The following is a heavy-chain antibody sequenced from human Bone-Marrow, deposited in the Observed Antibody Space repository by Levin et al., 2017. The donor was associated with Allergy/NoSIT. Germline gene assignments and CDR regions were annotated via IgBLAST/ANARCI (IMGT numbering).Heavy chain of an antibody. Sequence: GGSLRLSCAASGFTFDDYAMHWVRQAPGKGLEWVSGISWNSGSIGYADSVKGRFTISRDNAKNSLYLQMNSLRAEDTALYYCAKDFVELFSGFDYWGQGTLVTVSS. D-gene: IGHD3-10*01. V-gene: IGHV3-9*01. CDR3: AKDFVELFSGFDY. J-gene: IGHJ4*02. CDR1: GFTFDDYA. CDR2: ISWNSGSI.